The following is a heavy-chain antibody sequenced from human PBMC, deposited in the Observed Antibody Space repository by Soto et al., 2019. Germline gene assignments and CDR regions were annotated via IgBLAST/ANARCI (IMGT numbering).Heavy chain of an antibody. J-gene: IGHJ6*02. CDR2: ISSSTGYT. CDR3: ARDGSGSYYYGMDV. V-gene: IGHV3-11*05. D-gene: IGHD3-10*01. CDR1: GFIFSDYY. Sequence: PGGSLRLSCAASGFIFSDYYTSWIRQAPGKGLEWISYISSSTGYTNYADSVKGRFTISRDNAKNSLYLQMNSLRGDDTAVYYCARDGSGSYYYGMDVWGQGTTVTVSS.